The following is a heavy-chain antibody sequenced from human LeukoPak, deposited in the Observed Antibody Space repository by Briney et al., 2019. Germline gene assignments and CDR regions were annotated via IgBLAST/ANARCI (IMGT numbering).Heavy chain of an antibody. CDR3: ARLTSGTHPNFDY. V-gene: IGHV4-59*08. CDR1: GGSISSYY. CDR2: VFYSGSI. D-gene: IGHD3-10*01. Sequence: SETLSLTCTVSGGSISSYYWSWIRQPPRKGLEWIGYVFYSGSINYNPSLKSRVTISIDASKNQFSLKLSSVTAADTAMYYCARLTSGTHPNFDYWGQGTLVTVSS. J-gene: IGHJ4*02.